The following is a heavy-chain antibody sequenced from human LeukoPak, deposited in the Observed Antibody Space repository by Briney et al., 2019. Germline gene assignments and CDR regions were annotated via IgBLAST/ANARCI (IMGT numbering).Heavy chain of an antibody. D-gene: IGHD7-27*01. Sequence: GGSLRLSCAASGFTVSSKYMSWVRQAPGKGLEWVSVIYSGGSTDYADSVKGRFTISRDNAKNTLYLQMNSLRAEDTAVYYCARGQLGNPPPGDYWGRGTLVTVSS. CDR2: IYSGGST. CDR1: GFTVSSKY. V-gene: IGHV3-66*01. CDR3: ARGQLGNPPPGDY. J-gene: IGHJ4*02.